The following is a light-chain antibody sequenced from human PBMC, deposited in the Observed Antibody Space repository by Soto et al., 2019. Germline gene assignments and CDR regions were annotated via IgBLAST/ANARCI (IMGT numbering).Light chain of an antibody. J-gene: IGKJ4*01. Sequence: DIQMTQSPSTLSASVGDRVTITCRASQSISSWLAWYQQKPGKAPKLLIYDASSLESGVPSRFSGSGSGTEFTLTISRLQPDYFATYYCQPSRGTFGGGKKVEI. CDR1: QSISSW. V-gene: IGKV1-5*01. CDR3: QPSRGT. CDR2: DAS.